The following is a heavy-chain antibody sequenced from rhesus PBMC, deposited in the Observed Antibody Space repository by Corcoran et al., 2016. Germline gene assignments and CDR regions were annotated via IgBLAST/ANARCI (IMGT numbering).Heavy chain of an antibody. Sequence: QVQLVQSGAEGKQPGASVKVSRKAFGYTLPTDALHGVSRAHGHGRAWMGSIHTDTVNPTYAQGFKERFTFSLDTSITTAYLQISSLKAEDTSVYYCARSHFAPGFDYWGQGVLVTVSS. CDR2: IHTDTVNP. V-gene: IGHV7-114*01. J-gene: IGHJ4*01. CDR3: ARSHFAPGFDY. CDR1: GYTLPTDA. D-gene: IGHD3S6*01.